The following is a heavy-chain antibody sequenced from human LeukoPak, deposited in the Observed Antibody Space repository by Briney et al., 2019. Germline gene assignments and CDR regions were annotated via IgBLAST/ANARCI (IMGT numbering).Heavy chain of an antibody. CDR1: GFTVSSNY. CDR2: INQDGSTK. Sequence: GGSLRLSCAASGFTVSSNYMSWVRLAPGNGPEWVANINQDGSTKYYVDSVRGRFTISRDNAKNSLYLQMNSLRAEDTAVYYCARGYYSSSRIDYWGQGTLVTVSS. J-gene: IGHJ4*02. D-gene: IGHD6-13*01. V-gene: IGHV3-7*03. CDR3: ARGYYSSSRIDY.